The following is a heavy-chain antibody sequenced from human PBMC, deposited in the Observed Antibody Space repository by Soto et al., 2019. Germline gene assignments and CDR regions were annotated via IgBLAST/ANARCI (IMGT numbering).Heavy chain of an antibody. CDR2: INPNSGGT. J-gene: IGHJ6*02. D-gene: IGHD3-22*01. V-gene: IGHV1-2*02. Sequence: ASVKVSCKASGYTLTGYYMHWVRQAPGQGLEWMGWINPNSGGTNYAQKFQGRVTMTRDTSISTAYMELSRLRSDDTAVYYCARHLYDSSGYYYRQGGDYYYYGMDVWGQGTTVTVSS. CDR3: ARHLYDSSGYYYRQGGDYYYYGMDV. CDR1: GYTLTGYY.